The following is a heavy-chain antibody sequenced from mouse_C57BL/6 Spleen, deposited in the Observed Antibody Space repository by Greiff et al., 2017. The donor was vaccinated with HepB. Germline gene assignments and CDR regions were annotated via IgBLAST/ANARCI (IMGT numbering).Heavy chain of an antibody. J-gene: IGHJ2*01. Sequence: QVQLKESGAELARPGASVKLSCKASGYTFTSYGISWVKQRTGQGLEWIGEIYPRSGNTYYNEKFKGKATLTADKSSSTAYMELRSLTSEDSAVYFCARGDYYGSSPWYFDYWGQGTTLTVSS. V-gene: IGHV1-81*01. D-gene: IGHD1-1*01. CDR3: ARGDYYGSSPWYFDY. CDR1: GYTFTSYG. CDR2: IYPRSGNT.